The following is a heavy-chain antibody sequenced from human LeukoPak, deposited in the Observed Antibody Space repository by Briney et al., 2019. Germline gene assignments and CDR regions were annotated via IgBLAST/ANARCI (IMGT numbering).Heavy chain of an antibody. V-gene: IGHV1-8*01. CDR2: MNPNSGNT. D-gene: IGHD2-2*01. CDR1: GYTFTSYD. J-gene: IGHJ6*03. Sequence: ASVKVSCKASGYTFTSYDINWVRQATGQGLEWMGWMNPNSGNTGYAQKFQGRVTMTRSTSISTAYMELSSLRSEDTAVYYCARGFSDCSSTSCYGGLGYYYYYMDVWGKGTTVTVSS. CDR3: ARGFSDCSSTSCYGGLGYYYYYMDV.